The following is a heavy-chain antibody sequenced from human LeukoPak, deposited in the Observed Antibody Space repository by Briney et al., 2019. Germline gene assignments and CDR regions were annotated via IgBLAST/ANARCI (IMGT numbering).Heavy chain of an antibody. CDR2: IYSGGST. CDR3: ARQCGGDCGWYFDL. Sequence: PGGSLRLSCSASGFTVSSNYMSWGRPAPGKGLEWVSVIYSGGSTYYADSVEGRFTISRDNSKNTLYLQMNSLRAEDTAVYYCARQCGGDCGWYFDLWGRGTLVTVSS. CDR1: GFTVSSNY. V-gene: IGHV3-53*01. J-gene: IGHJ2*01. D-gene: IGHD2-21*02.